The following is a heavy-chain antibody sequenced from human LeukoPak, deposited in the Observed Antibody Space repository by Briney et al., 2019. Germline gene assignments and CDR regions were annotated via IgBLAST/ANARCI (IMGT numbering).Heavy chain of an antibody. Sequence: SETLSLTCAVYGGSFSGYYWSWIRQPPGKGLEWIGEINHSGSTNYNPSLKNRVTISVDTSKNQFSLKLSSVTAADTAVYYCARWRVIAAAGIDYWGQGTLVTVSS. J-gene: IGHJ4*02. CDR1: GGSFSGYY. CDR3: ARWRVIAAAGIDY. V-gene: IGHV4-34*01. D-gene: IGHD6-13*01. CDR2: INHSGST.